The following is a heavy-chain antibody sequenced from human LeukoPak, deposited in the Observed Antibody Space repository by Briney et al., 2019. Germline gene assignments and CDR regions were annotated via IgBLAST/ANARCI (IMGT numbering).Heavy chain of an antibody. CDR3: ARAPPHDYGDYRTFDI. D-gene: IGHD4-17*01. J-gene: IGHJ3*02. Sequence: ASVKVSCKASGFTFTTYGLSWVRQAPGQGLEWMGWISAYNGNTNYEQMLQGRVTMTTDTSTSTAYMELRSLRSDDTAIYYCARAPPHDYGDYRTFDIWGQGTTVTVSS. V-gene: IGHV1-18*01. CDR1: GFTFTTYG. CDR2: ISAYNGNT.